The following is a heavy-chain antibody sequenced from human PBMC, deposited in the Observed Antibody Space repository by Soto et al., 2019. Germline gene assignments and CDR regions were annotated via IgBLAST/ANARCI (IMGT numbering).Heavy chain of an antibody. CDR1: GVTIISSTYY. V-gene: IGHV4-39*01. Sequence: PSALSLTCTVTGVTIISSTYYWGRLRQPPGKGLEWIGSIYYSGSTYYNPSLKSRVTISVDTSKNQFSLKLSSVTAADTAVYYCARRVVVPAPAYYYYYGMDVWGQGTTVT. CDR3: ARRVVVPAPAYYYYYGMDV. CDR2: IYYSGST. D-gene: IGHD2-2*01. J-gene: IGHJ6*02.